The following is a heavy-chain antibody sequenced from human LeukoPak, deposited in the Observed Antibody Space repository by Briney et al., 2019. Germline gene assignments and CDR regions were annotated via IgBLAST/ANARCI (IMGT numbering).Heavy chain of an antibody. Sequence: SETLSLTCAVYGGSFSGYYWGWIRQPPGKGLEWIGEINHGGSTNYNPSHKSRVTISVDTSKNQFSLKLSSVTAADTAVYYCARGAYYYDSGGYYYGDYYYMDVWGKGTTVTVSS. CDR2: INHGGST. CDR1: GGSFSGYY. V-gene: IGHV4-34*01. CDR3: ARGAYYYDSGGYYYGDYYYMDV. J-gene: IGHJ6*03. D-gene: IGHD3-22*01.